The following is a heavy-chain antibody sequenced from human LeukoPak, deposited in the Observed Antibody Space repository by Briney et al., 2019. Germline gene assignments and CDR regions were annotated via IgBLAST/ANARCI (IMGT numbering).Heavy chain of an antibody. CDR1: GFTFSSYR. J-gene: IGHJ2*01. Sequence: GGSLRLSCAASGFTFSSYRMNWVRQAPGKGLEWVSYISSSSSTIYYADSVKGRFTISRDNAKNSLYLQMNSLRAEDTAVYYCVREGRSSRWDDWYFDLWGRGTLVTVSS. V-gene: IGHV3-48*01. CDR3: VREGRSSRWDDWYFDL. D-gene: IGHD6-13*01. CDR2: ISSSSSTI.